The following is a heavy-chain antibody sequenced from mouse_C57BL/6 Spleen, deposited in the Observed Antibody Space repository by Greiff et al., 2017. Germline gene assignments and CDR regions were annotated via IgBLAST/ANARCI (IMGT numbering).Heavy chain of an antibody. CDR1: GYSITSGYD. J-gene: IGHJ1*03. CDR3: ARAPDGYYWYFDV. Sequence: EVKLQESGPGMVKPSQSLSLTCTVTGYSITSGYDWHWTRHFPGNKLEWMGYISYSGSTNYNPSLKSRISITHDTSKNHFFLKLNSVTTEDTATYYCARAPDGYYWYFDVWGTGTTVTVSS. V-gene: IGHV3-1*01. D-gene: IGHD2-3*01. CDR2: ISYSGST.